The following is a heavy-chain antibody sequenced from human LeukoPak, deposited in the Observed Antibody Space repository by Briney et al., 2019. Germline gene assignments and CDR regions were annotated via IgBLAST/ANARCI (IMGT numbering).Heavy chain of an antibody. CDR1: GLTLSHYY. CDR3: ARVGYDWNGMDV. CDR2: INRVEGEI. D-gene: IGHD1-20*01. Sequence: PGGSLRLSCAASGLTLSHYYMTWVRQAPGKGLEWVANINRVEGEIYYVDSVKGRFTISRDNVKNSLYLEMNSLRVEDTAVYYCARVGYDWNGMDVWGQGTTATVSS. V-gene: IGHV3-7*03. J-gene: IGHJ6*02.